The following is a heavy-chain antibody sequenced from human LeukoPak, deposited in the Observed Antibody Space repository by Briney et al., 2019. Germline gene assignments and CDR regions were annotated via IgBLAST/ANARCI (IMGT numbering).Heavy chain of an antibody. D-gene: IGHD2-2*01. CDR2: INWSGGST. J-gene: IGHJ4*02. V-gene: IGHV3-20*04. Sequence: GGSLRLSCTASGFAFDEHGMSWVRQVPGKGLEWVSGINWSGGSTVYADPLRGRFNISRDNAKNSLYLQMDSLRAEDTALYYCARAPITSPFYFDYWGQGTLVTVSS. CDR1: GFAFDEHG. CDR3: ARAPITSPFYFDY.